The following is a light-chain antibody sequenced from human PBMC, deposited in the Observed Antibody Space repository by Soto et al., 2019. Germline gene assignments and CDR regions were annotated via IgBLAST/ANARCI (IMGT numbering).Light chain of an antibody. V-gene: IGKV3-20*01. CDR2: GAT. CDR3: QLYNNSHWT. Sequence: EIVLTQSPGTLSLSPGERATLSCRASQSVSSCFLAWYQQKPGQAPRLLIYGATSRATGFPDRFSGSGSGTDFTLTISRLEPEDFAVYYCQLYNNSHWTFAQGTKVEIK. J-gene: IGKJ1*01. CDR1: QSVSSCF.